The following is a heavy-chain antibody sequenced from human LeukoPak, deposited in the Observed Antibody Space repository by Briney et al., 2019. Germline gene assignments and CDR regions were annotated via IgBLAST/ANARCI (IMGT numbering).Heavy chain of an antibody. D-gene: IGHD3-16*01. J-gene: IGHJ4*02. Sequence: RTGGSLRLSCAASGFAFSTYWMDWVRQAPGKGLEWVGNINQDGSVKHYVDSVRGRFTISRDNARNSVYLQMNALRVEDTAVYYCTRDFVCWGQGTLVTASS. CDR2: INQDGSVK. CDR3: TRDFVC. CDR1: GFAFSTYW. V-gene: IGHV3-7*01.